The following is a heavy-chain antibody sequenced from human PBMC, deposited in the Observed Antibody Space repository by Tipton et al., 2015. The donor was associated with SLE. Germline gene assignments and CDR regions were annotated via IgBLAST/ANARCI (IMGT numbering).Heavy chain of an antibody. CDR3: ARGGSSDAFDI. J-gene: IGHJ3*02. D-gene: IGHD1-26*01. CDR1: GGSISSYY. CDR2: IYYSGST. V-gene: IGHV4-59*01. Sequence: TLSLTCTVSGGSISSYYWSWIRQPPGKGLEWIGYIYYSGSTNYNPSLKSRVTISVDTSKNQFSLKLSSVTAAETAVYYCARGGSSDAFDIWGQGTMVTVSS.